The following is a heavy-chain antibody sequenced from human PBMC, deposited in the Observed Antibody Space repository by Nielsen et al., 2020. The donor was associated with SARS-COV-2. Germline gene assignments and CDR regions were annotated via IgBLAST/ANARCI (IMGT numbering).Heavy chain of an antibody. CDR2: IFHTGNT. CDR1: GYSVSSPSY. Sequence: GSLRLSCSVSGYSVSSPSYWGWIRQSPGKGLEWIGTIFHTGNTYYNSSLKSRVTISVDTSENQFSLKLRSVTAADTAVYFCARDPRRYYYDSTGYWFDPWGQGTLVIVSS. V-gene: IGHV4-38-2*02. J-gene: IGHJ5*02. D-gene: IGHD3-22*01. CDR3: ARDPRRYYYDSTGYWFDP.